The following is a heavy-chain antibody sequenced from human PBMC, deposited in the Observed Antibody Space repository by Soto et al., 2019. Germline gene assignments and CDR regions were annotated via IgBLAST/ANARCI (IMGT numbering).Heavy chain of an antibody. D-gene: IGHD3-10*01. V-gene: IGHV1-8*01. CDR1: GYTFTSYD. CDR3: ARGGVFFFAAPTTPSDY. CDR2: MNPNSGNT. Sequence: QVQLVQSGAEVKKPGASVKVSCKASGYTFTSYDINWVRQATGQGLEWMGWMNPNSGNTGYAQKFQGRVTMTRNTSLSTAYMELSSLRSEDTAVYYCARGGVFFFAAPTTPSDYWGQGTLVTVSS. J-gene: IGHJ4*02.